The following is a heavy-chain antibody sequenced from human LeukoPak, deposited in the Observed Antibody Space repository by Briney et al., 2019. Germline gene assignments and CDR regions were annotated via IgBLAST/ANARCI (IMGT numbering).Heavy chain of an antibody. CDR3: AKFEGSARPHADYFQH. D-gene: IGHD3-16*01. J-gene: IGHJ1*01. V-gene: IGHV3-23*01. CDR2: ISGSGGST. CDR1: GFTFSSYA. Sequence: GGSPRLSCAASGFTFSSYAMSWVRQAPGKGLEWVSAISGSGGSTYYADSVKGRFTISRDNSKNTLYLQMNSLRAEDTAVYYCAKFEGSARPHADYFQHWGQGTLVTVSS.